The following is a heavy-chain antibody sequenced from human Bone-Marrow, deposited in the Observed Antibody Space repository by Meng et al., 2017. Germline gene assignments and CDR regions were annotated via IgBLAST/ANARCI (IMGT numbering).Heavy chain of an antibody. CDR3: ARGNYGSGSYYNADWFDP. D-gene: IGHD3-10*01. V-gene: IGHV1-46*01. CDR2: INPSGGST. J-gene: IGHJ5*02. Sequence: ASVKVSCKASGGTFSSYTISWVRQAPGQGLEWMGIINPSGGSTSYAQKFQGRVTMTRDTSTSTVYMELSSLRSEDTAVYYCARGNYGSGSYYNADWFDPWGQRTLVTVSS. CDR1: GGTFSSYT.